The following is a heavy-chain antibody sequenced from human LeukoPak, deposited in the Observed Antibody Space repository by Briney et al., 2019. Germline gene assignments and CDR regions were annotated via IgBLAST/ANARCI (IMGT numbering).Heavy chain of an antibody. Sequence: GGSLRLSCAASGFTFSSYGMPWVRQAPGKGLEWVAVISYDGSNKYYADSVKGRFTISRDNSKNTLYLQMNSLRAEDTAVYYCASSTGPKYYYDSSGYPPDWGQGTLVTVSS. D-gene: IGHD3-22*01. CDR2: ISYDGSNK. V-gene: IGHV3-30*03. CDR3: ASSTGPKYYYDSSGYPPD. CDR1: GFTFSSYG. J-gene: IGHJ4*02.